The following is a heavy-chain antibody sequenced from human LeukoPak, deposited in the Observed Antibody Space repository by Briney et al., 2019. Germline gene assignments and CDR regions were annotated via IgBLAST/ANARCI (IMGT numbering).Heavy chain of an antibody. CDR3: ARDPNYYDSSGPHG. Sequence: ASVKVSCKASGGTFSSYAISWVRQAPGQGLEWMGRIIPILGIANYAQKFQGRVTITADKSTSTAYMELSSLRSEDTAVYYCARDPNYYDSSGPHGWGRGTLVTVSS. J-gene: IGHJ4*02. D-gene: IGHD3-22*01. CDR2: IIPILGIA. CDR1: GGTFSSYA. V-gene: IGHV1-69*04.